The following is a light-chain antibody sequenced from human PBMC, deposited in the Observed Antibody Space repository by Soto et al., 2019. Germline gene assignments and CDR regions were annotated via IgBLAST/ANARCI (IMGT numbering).Light chain of an antibody. CDR2: EVS. CDR1: SRDVGGYNS. CDR3: SSYTSTSTLV. V-gene: IGLV2-14*01. J-gene: IGLJ1*01. Sequence: QSALTQPASVSGSPGQSITISCTGTSRDVGGYNSVSWYQQYPGKAPKLMIYEVSDRPSGVSNRFSGSKSGNTASLTISGLQAEDEAAYYCSSYTSTSTLVFGTGTKLTVL.